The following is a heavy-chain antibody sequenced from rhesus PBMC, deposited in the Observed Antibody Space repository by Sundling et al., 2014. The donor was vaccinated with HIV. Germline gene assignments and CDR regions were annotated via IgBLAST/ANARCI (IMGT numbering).Heavy chain of an antibody. CDR1: GASISSYL. CDR3: ARSNPLYLDFDV. J-gene: IGHJ5-1*01. CDR2: INGNSGTT. D-gene: IGHD3-3*01. Sequence: QVQLQESGPGVVKPSESLSLTCAVSGASISSYLWNWIRQPPGKGLEWIGDINGNSGTTNYNPSLESRVSISRDTSKNQFSLNLSSVTAADTALYYCARSNPLYLDFDVWGPGVLVTVSS. V-gene: IGHV4-80*01.